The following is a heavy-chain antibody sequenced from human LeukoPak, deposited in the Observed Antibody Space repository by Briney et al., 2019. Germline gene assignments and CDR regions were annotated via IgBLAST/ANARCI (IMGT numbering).Heavy chain of an antibody. D-gene: IGHD3-10*01. CDR2: IIPSFGIP. J-gene: IGHJ6*02. CDR1: GDAXNSHT. CDR3: ARDFWGTMVRGASMDV. V-gene: IGHV1-69*10. Sequence: ASVKVSCKASGDAXNSHTINGVRQAPGQGLEWVGSIIPSFGIPSYAQKFKGRVTISADTSTTSAYMDLTSLRSEDTAVYYCARDFWGTMVRGASMDVWGQGTTVTVSS.